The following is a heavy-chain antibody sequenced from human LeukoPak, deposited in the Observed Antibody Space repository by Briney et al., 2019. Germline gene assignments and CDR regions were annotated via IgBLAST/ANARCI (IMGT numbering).Heavy chain of an antibody. J-gene: IGHJ6*02. D-gene: IGHD3-9*01. CDR3: ARDILTGYYRYYGMDV. Sequence: GASVKVSCKASRYTFTSYGISWVRQAPGQGLEWMGWISAYNGNTNYAQKLQGRVTMTTDTSTNTAYMELRSLRSDDTAVYYCARDILTGYYRYYGMDVWGQGTTVTVSS. V-gene: IGHV1-18*01. CDR1: RYTFTSYG. CDR2: ISAYNGNT.